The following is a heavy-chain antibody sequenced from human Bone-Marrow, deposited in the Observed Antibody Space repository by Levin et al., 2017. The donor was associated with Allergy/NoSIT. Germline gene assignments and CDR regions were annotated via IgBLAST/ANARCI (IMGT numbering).Heavy chain of an antibody. CDR1: GFTFNNYW. CDR3: ATAVRGIPFDY. D-gene: IGHD2-21*01. CDR2: IKNDGSET. Sequence: AGGSLRLSCAAFGFTFNNYWMRWVRQTPGKGLESVANIKNDGSETYYVDSVKGRFTISRDNAKNSLHLQMNSLRAEDTAVYYCATAVRGIPFDYWGQGTLVTVSS. J-gene: IGHJ4*02. V-gene: IGHV3-7*01.